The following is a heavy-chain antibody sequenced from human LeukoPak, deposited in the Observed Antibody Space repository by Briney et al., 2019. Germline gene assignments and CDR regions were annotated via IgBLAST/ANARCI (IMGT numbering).Heavy chain of an antibody. Sequence: SETLSLTCTVSGGSISSSSYYWGWIRQPPGKGLEWIGSIYYSGSTYYNPSLKSRVTISVDTSKNQFSLKLSSVTAADTAVYYCARLEASIYDFWSAVNWFDPWGQGTLVTVSS. CDR2: IYYSGST. CDR1: GGSISSSSYY. J-gene: IGHJ5*02. V-gene: IGHV4-39*01. CDR3: ARLEASIYDFWSAVNWFDP. D-gene: IGHD3-3*01.